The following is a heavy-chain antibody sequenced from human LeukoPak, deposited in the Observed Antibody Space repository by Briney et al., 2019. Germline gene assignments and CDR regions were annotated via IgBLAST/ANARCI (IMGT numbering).Heavy chain of an antibody. CDR3: ATLGAARPQIYFDY. Sequence: SETLSLTCTVSGGSISNDYWSWILQPPGKGLEWIVYVYYGGSTNYNPSLKSRVTISVDTSKNQFSLKLSSVTAADTAVYYCATLGAARPQIYFDYWGQGTLVTVSS. V-gene: IGHV4-59*01. D-gene: IGHD6-6*01. CDR1: GGSISNDY. CDR2: VYYGGST. J-gene: IGHJ4*02.